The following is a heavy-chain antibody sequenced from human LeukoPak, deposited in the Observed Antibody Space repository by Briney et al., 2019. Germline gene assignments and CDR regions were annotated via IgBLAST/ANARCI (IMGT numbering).Heavy chain of an antibody. CDR3: AKVYSSGSGPPDY. Sequence: GGSLRLSCAASGFTFSSYAMSWVHQAPGKGLEWVSAISGSGGSTYYADSVKGRFTISRDNSKNTLYLQMNSLRAEDTAVYYCAKVYSSGSGPPDYWGQGTLVTVSS. CDR1: GFTFSSYA. D-gene: IGHD6-19*01. V-gene: IGHV3-23*01. J-gene: IGHJ4*02. CDR2: ISGSGGST.